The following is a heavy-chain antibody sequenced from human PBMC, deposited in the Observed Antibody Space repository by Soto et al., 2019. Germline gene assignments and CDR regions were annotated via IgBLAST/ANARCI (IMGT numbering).Heavy chain of an antibody. V-gene: IGHV3-21*01. CDR2: ISSSSSYI. CDR1: GFTFSSYS. Sequence: PGGSLRLSCAASGFTFSSYSMNWVRQAPGKGLEWVSSISSSSSYIYYADSVKGRFTISGDNAKNSLYLQMNSLRAEDTAVYYCAREAKRIAVAGTVNFDYWGQRTLVTVSS. D-gene: IGHD6-19*01. CDR3: AREAKRIAVAGTVNFDY. J-gene: IGHJ4*02.